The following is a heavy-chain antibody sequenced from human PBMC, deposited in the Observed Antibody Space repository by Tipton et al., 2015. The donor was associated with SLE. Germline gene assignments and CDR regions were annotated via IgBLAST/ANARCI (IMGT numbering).Heavy chain of an antibody. V-gene: IGHV3-7*01. CDR3: ASTNSLDF. CDR1: GGSISSHY. Sequence: SLRLSCTVSGGSISSHYWSWIRRPPGKGLEWVANIKQGENEKNYVDSVRGRFTISRDNARNSLFLEMNSLRAEDTAVYYCASTNSLDFWGQGTLVTVSS. CDR2: IKQGENEK. D-gene: IGHD2-21*01. J-gene: IGHJ4*02.